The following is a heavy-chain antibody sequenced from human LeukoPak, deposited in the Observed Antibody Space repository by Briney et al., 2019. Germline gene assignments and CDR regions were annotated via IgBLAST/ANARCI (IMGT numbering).Heavy chain of an antibody. CDR2: IYYNGGT. V-gene: IGHV4-39*01. D-gene: IGHD3-22*01. Sequence: SETLSLTCTVSGSSISSSSYYWGWIRQPPGKGLEWIGNIYYNGGTYYNPSLKSRVSISVDTSKNQFSLKLSSVSAADTAVYYCARSSGYLFDPWGQGILVTVSS. CDR3: ARSSGYLFDP. J-gene: IGHJ5*02. CDR1: GSSISSSSYY.